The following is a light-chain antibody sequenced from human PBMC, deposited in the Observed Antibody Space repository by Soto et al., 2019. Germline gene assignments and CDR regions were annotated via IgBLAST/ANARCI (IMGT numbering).Light chain of an antibody. Sequence: QSALTQPRSVSRSPGQSVALSCTGTSSDIGGYNYVSWYQQHPGRAPKLVIYHVSKRPSGVPDRFSGSKSGNTASLTISGLQAEDEADYYCSSFAGGPYVFGTGTKVTVL. CDR2: HVS. J-gene: IGLJ1*01. V-gene: IGLV2-11*01. CDR1: SSDIGGYNY. CDR3: SSFAGGPYV.